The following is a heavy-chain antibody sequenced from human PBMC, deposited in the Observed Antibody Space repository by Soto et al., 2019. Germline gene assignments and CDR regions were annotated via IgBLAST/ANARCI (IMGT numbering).Heavy chain of an antibody. CDR1: GYTFTIYG. Sequence: QVQLVQSGAEVRNPGASAKVSCKASGYTFTIYGITWVRQAPGQGLEWMGWIGAYNGNTKYAQNLQGRVTMTTDTSTSTAYMELSSLRSDDTAVYYCARDVDIAARKDYWGQGTLVTVSS. D-gene: IGHD6-6*01. J-gene: IGHJ4*02. V-gene: IGHV1-18*01. CDR2: IGAYNGNT. CDR3: ARDVDIAARKDY.